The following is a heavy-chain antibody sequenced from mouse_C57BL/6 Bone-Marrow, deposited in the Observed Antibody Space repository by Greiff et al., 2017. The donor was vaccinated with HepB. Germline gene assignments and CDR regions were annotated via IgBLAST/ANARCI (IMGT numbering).Heavy chain of an antibody. Sequence: VQLQQSGAELVRPGTSVKVSCKASGYAFTNYLIEWVKQRPGQGLEWIGMINPGSGGTNYNEKFKGKATLTADKSSSTAYMQLSSLTSEDSAVYFCARRDSSGYVGYWGKGTTLTVSS. CDR3: ARRDSSGYVGY. J-gene: IGHJ2*01. V-gene: IGHV1-54*01. CDR2: INPGSGGT. D-gene: IGHD3-2*02. CDR1: GYAFTNYL.